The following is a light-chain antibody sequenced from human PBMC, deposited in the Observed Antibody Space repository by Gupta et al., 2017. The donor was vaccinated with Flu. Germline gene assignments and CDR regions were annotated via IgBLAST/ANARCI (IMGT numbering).Light chain of an antibody. CDR2: LNSDGSH. CDR1: SGHSSYA. CDR3: QTWGTGIRV. Sequence: VKLTCTLSSGHSSYAIAWHQQQPEQGPRYLMKLNSDGSHSKGDGIPDRFSGSSSGAERYIIISSLQSEDEADYYCQTWGTGIRVFGGGTKLTVL. J-gene: IGLJ3*02. V-gene: IGLV4-69*01.